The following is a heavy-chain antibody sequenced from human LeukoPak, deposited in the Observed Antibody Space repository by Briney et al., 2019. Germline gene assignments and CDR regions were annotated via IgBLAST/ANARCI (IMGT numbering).Heavy chain of an antibody. V-gene: IGHV4-34*01. J-gene: IGHJ5*02. CDR3: ARGNRLRYFDWLLYPVDWFDP. CDR1: GGSFSGYY. Sequence: SETLSLTCAVYGGSFSGYYWSWIRQPPGKGLEWIGEINHSGSTNYNPSLKSRVTISVDTSKNQFSLELSSVTAADTAVYYCARGNRLRYFDWLLYPVDWFDPWGQGTLVTVSS. CDR2: INHSGST. D-gene: IGHD3-9*01.